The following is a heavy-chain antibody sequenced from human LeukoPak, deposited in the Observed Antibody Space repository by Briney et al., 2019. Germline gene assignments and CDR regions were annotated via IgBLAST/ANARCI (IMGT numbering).Heavy chain of an antibody. V-gene: IGHV1-46*01. D-gene: IGHD1-20*01. J-gene: IGHJ4*02. CDR1: GYTFISFY. Sequence: GASVKVSCKASGYTFISFYMHWVRQAPGQGLEWMGVINPSGGSTAYAQQFQGRVTMTRDTYTSTLYMELSSLRSEDTAVYYCARHSLIGTTPFDYWGQGTLVTVSS. CDR2: INPSGGST. CDR3: ARHSLIGTTPFDY.